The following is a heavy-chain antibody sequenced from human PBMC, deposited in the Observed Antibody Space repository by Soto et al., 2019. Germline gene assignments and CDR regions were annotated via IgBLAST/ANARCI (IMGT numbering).Heavy chain of an antibody. CDR1: GDTFTDYY. D-gene: IGHD2-21*02. V-gene: IGHV1-46*04. Sequence: QVQLMQSGAEVKKPGASVKVSCKASGDTFTDYYIHWVRQAPGQGLEWMGTVNPSGGHTTYAQHLRSRVTXTXAXSXXTLYMELTSLKSDDTAIYYCARGGHVVVVTAALDYWGQGPLVTVSS. CDR2: VNPSGGHT. CDR3: ARGGHVVVVTAALDY. J-gene: IGHJ4*02.